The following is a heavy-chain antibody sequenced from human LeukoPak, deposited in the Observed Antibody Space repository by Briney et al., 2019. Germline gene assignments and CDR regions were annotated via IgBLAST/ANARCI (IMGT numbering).Heavy chain of an antibody. D-gene: IGHD4-17*01. Sequence: SETLSLTCTVSGDFLSSGDYYWGWIRQSPGKGLTWIGSIYYSGSTLYNASFESRVTMSVDTSKNQFSLKLRSVTAADTAVYYCARLFQVTTCGKFEYWGQGILVTVSS. CDR3: ARLFQVTTCGKFEY. V-gene: IGHV4-39*01. CDR2: IYYSGST. CDR1: GDFLSSGDYY. J-gene: IGHJ4*02.